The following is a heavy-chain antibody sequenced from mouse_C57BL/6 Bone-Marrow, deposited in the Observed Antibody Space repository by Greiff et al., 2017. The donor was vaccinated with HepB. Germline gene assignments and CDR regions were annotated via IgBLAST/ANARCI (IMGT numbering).Heavy chain of an antibody. CDR3: TTRLGPFDY. CDR1: GFNIQDYY. J-gene: IGHJ2*01. V-gene: IGHV14-1*01. Sequence: EVQLQQSGAELVRPGASVKLSCTASGFNIQDYYMHWVKQRPEQGLEWIGRIDPEDGDTEYAPKFQGKATLTADTSSNTAYLPLSSLTSEDTSVYYCTTRLGPFDYWGQGTTLTVSS. CDR2: IDPEDGDT. D-gene: IGHD2-14*01.